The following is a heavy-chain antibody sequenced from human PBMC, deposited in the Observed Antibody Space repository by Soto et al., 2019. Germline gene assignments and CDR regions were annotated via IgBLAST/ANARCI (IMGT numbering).Heavy chain of an antibody. D-gene: IGHD1-20*01. J-gene: IGHJ5*02. CDR3: ARGITSRASWFDP. CDR1: GGSIFSGGYY. CDR2: SDYSGSS. Sequence: PSETLSLTCTVSGGSIFSGGYYWSWLRQLPGKGLEWIGCSDYSGSSRYNPSLESRVTISIDMSKNHFSLKLSSVTAADTAVYYCARGITSRASWFDPWGQGTLVTVS. V-gene: IGHV4-31*03.